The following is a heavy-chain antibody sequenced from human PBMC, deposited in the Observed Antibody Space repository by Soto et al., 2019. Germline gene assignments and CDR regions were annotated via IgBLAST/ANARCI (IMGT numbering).Heavy chain of an antibody. J-gene: IGHJ5*02. D-gene: IGHD3-10*01. CDR2: IIPIFGTA. V-gene: IGHV1-69*13. CDR3: AREAMVRGVNWFDP. Sequence: ASVKVSCKASGGTFSSYAISRVRQAPGQGLEWMGGIIPIFGTANYAQKFQGRVTITADESTSTAYMELSSLRSEDTAVYYCAREAMVRGVNWFDPWGQGALVTSPQ. CDR1: GGTFSSYA.